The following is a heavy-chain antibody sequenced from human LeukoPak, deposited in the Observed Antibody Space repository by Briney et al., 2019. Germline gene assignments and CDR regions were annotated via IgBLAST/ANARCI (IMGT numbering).Heavy chain of an antibody. CDR1: GFTFSTYG. CDR2: IWYDGSNK. D-gene: IGHD6-13*01. J-gene: IGHJ4*02. Sequence: GGSLRLSCAAAGFTFSTYGMHWVRQAPGKGLEWVAVIWYDGSNKYYADSVKGRFTISRDNSKNTLYLQMNSLRAEDTAVYYCARFAGYSSSWPLDYWGQGTLVTVSS. V-gene: IGHV3-33*01. CDR3: ARFAGYSSSWPLDY.